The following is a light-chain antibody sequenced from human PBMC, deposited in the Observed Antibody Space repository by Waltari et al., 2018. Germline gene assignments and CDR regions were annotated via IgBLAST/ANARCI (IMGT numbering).Light chain of an antibody. CDR1: SSDVGGYNY. J-gene: IGLJ2*01. Sequence: HSALTQPASVSGSPGQSITISCTGTSSDVGGYNYVPWYQQHPGNAPKLMIYDVSNRPSGVSNRFSGSKSGNTASLTISGLQAEDEADYYCSSYISSDTLELFGGGTSLTVL. CDR2: DVS. CDR3: SSYISSDTLEL. V-gene: IGLV2-14*03.